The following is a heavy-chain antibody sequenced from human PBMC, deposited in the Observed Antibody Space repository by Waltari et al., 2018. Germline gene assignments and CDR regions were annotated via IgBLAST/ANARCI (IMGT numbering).Heavy chain of an antibody. CDR3: ARASLQYYDADY. D-gene: IGHD3-22*01. J-gene: IGHJ4*02. V-gene: IGHV4-38-2*01. CDR2: IYHSGST. CDR1: GYSISSGSS. Sequence: QVQLQESGPGLVKPSETLSLTCAVSGYSISSGSSWGWIRQPPGKGLEWIGSIYHSGSTYYNPSLKSRVTISVDTSKNQFSLKLSSVTAADTAVYYCARASLQYYDADYWGQGTLVTVSS.